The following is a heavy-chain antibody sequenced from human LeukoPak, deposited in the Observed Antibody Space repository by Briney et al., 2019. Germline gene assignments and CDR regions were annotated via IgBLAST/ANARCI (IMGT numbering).Heavy chain of an antibody. Sequence: PSQTLSLTCTVSGGSLSSGSYYWSWIRQPAGKGLEWIGRIYTSGSTNYNPSLKSRVTISVDTSKNQFSLKLSSVTAADTAVYYCARESAIFGRVDYWGQGTLVTVSS. CDR2: IYTSGST. D-gene: IGHD3-3*01. J-gene: IGHJ4*02. CDR1: GGSLSSGSYY. CDR3: ARESAIFGRVDY. V-gene: IGHV4-61*02.